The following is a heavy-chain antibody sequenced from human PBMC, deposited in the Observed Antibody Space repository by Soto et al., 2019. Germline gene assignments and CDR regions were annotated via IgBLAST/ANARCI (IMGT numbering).Heavy chain of an antibody. V-gene: IGHV3-30*18. CDR1: GFTFSSYG. D-gene: IGHD3-10*01. CDR2: ISYDGSNK. J-gene: IGHJ6*02. CDR3: AKGLWFGESYYGMDV. Sequence: GGSLRLSCAASGFTFSSYGMHWVRQAPGKGLEWVAVISYDGSNKYYADSVKGRFTISRDNSKNTLYLQMNSLRAEDTAVYYCAKGLWFGESYYGMDVWGQGTTVTVSS.